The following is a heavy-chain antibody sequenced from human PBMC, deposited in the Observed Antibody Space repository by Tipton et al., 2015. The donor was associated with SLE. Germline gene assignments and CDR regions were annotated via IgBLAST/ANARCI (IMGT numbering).Heavy chain of an antibody. CDR2: IKQDGSEK. Sequence: SLRLSCAASGFTFSSYWMSWVRQAPGKGLEWVANIKQDGSEKYYVDSVKGRFTISRDNAKNSLYLQMNSLRAEDTAVYYCARELWVIATSFDYWGQGTLVTVSS. CDR1: GFTFSSYW. V-gene: IGHV3-7*01. J-gene: IGHJ4*02. D-gene: IGHD2-21*01. CDR3: ARELWVIATSFDY.